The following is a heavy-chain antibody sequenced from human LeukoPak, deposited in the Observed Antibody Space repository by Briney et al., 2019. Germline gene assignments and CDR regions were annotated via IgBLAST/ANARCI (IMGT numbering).Heavy chain of an antibody. V-gene: IGHV4-59*01. Sequence: PSETLSLTCIVSGGSMNNFFWTWIRQTPGKRLEWIGYVYYSGGTKYNPSLERRVTTSLDTSKNQFTLRLTSVTAADTAVYYCARGSEEVATISEAFDIWGQGTAVTVSS. CDR2: VYYSGGT. J-gene: IGHJ3*02. CDR3: ARGSEEVATISEAFDI. CDR1: GGSMNNFF. D-gene: IGHD5-24*01.